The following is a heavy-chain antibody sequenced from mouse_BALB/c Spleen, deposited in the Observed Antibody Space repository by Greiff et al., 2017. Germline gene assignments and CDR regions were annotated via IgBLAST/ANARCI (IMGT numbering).Heavy chain of an antibody. J-gene: IGHJ2*01. V-gene: IGHV5-17*02. CDR3: AIDYYGSRYVDLDY. CDR2: ISSGSSTI. D-gene: IGHD1-1*01. Sequence: EVKLMESGGGLVQPGGSRKLSCAASGFTFSSFGMHWVRQAPEKGLEWVAYISSGSSTIYYADTVKGRYTISRDNPKNTLFLQMNSLRSEDTAMYYCAIDYYGSRYVDLDYWGQGTTVTVSS. CDR1: GFTFSSFG.